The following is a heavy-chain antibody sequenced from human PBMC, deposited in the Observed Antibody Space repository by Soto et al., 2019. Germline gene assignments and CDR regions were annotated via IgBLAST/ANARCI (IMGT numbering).Heavy chain of an antibody. CDR1: GGFISRGDYY. CDR3: DRGKDTATDYFDY. D-gene: IGHD5-18*01. V-gene: IGHV4-30-4*01. Sequence: QVQLQESGPGLVKPSQTLSLTCTVSGGFISRGDYYWSWIRQPPGQGLEWIGYIYYSGSTYYNRSLKSRVTIPVHTSKTQFSLKLSSVTAADTAVYYWDRGKDTATDYFDYGGQGTLVTVSS. J-gene: IGHJ4*02. CDR2: IYYSGST.